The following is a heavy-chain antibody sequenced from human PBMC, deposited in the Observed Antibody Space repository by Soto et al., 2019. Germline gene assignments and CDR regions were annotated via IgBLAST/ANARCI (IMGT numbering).Heavy chain of an antibody. D-gene: IGHD5-12*01. Sequence: ASVKVSCKASGYTFTGYYMHWVRQAPGQGLEWMGWINPNSGGTNYAQKFQGWVTMTRDTSISTAYMELSRLRSDDTAVYYCARGGVEEWLRFGPSNYYYYYMDVWGKGTTVTVSS. V-gene: IGHV1-2*04. CDR1: GYTFTGYY. CDR3: ARGGVEEWLRFGPSNYYYYYMDV. CDR2: INPNSGGT. J-gene: IGHJ6*03.